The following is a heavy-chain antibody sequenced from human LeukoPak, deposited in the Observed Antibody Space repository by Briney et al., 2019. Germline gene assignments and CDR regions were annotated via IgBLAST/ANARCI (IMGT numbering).Heavy chain of an antibody. Sequence: ASVNVSCKASGYTFTSYDINCVRQATGQGLEWMGWMNPNSGNTGYAQKFQGRVTITRNTSISTAYMELSSLRSEDTAVYYCARVAWLGYRILSYWGQGTLATVSS. CDR2: MNPNSGNT. CDR3: ARVAWLGYRILSY. CDR1: GYTFTSYD. V-gene: IGHV1-8*03. J-gene: IGHJ4*02. D-gene: IGHD6-19*01.